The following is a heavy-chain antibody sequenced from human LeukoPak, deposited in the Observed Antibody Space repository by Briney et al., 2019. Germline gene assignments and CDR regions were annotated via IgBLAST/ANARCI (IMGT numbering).Heavy chain of an antibody. V-gene: IGHV3-66*01. Sequence: GGSLRLSCAASGFTVSSNYMSWVRQAPGKGLEWVSVIYSGGSTYYADSVKGRFTISRDNSKNTLYLQMNSLRAEDTAVYYCARVYYDSSGYGLDYWGQGTLVTVSS. J-gene: IGHJ4*02. CDR2: IYSGGST. D-gene: IGHD3-22*01. CDR3: ARVYYDSSGYGLDY. CDR1: GFTVSSNY.